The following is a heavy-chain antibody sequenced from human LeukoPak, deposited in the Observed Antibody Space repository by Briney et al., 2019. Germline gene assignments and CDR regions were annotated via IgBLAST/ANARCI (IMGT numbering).Heavy chain of an antibody. Sequence: GGSLRLSCAASGFTFDDYAMHWVRQAPGKGLEWVSGISWNSGSIGYADSVKGRFTISRDNAKNSLYLQMNSLRAEDTALYYCAKDEGAAGTSVIDYWGQGTLVTVSS. J-gene: IGHJ4*02. CDR3: AKDEGAAGTSVIDY. V-gene: IGHV3-9*01. CDR1: GFTFDDYA. CDR2: ISWNSGSI. D-gene: IGHD6-13*01.